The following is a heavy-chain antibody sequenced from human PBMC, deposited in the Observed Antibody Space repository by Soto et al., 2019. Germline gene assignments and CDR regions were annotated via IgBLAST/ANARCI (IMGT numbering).Heavy chain of an antibody. CDR3: ARTYYSGSGSYYIFDY. V-gene: IGHV5-10-1*01. CDR2: IDPRDSYS. CDR1: GYSFTSYW. D-gene: IGHD3-10*01. J-gene: IGHJ4*02. Sequence: GESLKISCKGSGYSFTSYWITWVRQMPVKGLEWMGRIDPRDSYSSYSPSFQGHVTMSADKSISTAYLQWSSLMASDTAMYYCARTYYSGSGSYYIFDYWGRGTLVTVSS.